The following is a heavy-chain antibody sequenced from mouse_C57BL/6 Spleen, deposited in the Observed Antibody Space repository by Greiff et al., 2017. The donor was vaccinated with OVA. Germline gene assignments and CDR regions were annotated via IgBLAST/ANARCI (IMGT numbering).Heavy chain of an antibody. J-gene: IGHJ2*01. CDR2: IYPSDSET. V-gene: IGHV1-61*01. Sequence: VQLQQPGAELVRPGSSVKLSCKASGYTFTSYWMDWVKQRPGQGLEWIGNIYPSDSETHYNQKFKDKATLTVDKSSSTAYMQLSSLTSEDSAVYYSAREITTGVATCENWGQGTTLTVSS. D-gene: IGHD1-1*01. CDR1: GYTFTSYW. CDR3: AREITTGVATCEN.